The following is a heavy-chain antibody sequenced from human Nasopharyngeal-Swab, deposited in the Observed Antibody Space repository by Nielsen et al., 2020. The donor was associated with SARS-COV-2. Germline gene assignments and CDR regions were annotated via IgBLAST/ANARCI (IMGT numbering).Heavy chain of an antibody. V-gene: IGHV1-46*01. CDR3: AREPVDGVSWFDP. CDR2: INPSGGST. Sequence: ASVKVSCKASGYTFTSYYMHWVRQAPGQGLEWMGIINPSGGSTSYAQKFQGRVTITRDTSRSTFYMELSSLRSEDTAVYYCAREPVDGVSWFDPWGQGTLVTVSS. J-gene: IGHJ5*02. CDR1: GYTFTSYY. D-gene: IGHD4-17*01.